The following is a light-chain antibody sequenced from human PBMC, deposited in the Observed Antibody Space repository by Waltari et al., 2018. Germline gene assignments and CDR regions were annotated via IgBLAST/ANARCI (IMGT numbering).Light chain of an antibody. J-gene: IGLJ3*02. CDR2: EDS. Sequence: SYELTQPPSVSVSPGQTARITCSGDALPKKYAHWYPQKSGQAPVLVIYEDSKRPSGLPERFSGSSSGTMATLTISGAQVEDEADYYCYSTDSSGNHRVFGGGTKLTVL. V-gene: IGLV3-10*01. CDR3: YSTDSSGNHRV. CDR1: ALPKKY.